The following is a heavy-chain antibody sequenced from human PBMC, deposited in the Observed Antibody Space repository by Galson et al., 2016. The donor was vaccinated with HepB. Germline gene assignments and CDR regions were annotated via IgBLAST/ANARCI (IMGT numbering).Heavy chain of an antibody. D-gene: IGHD2-15*01. CDR2: TCYKSTWHN. V-gene: IGHV6-1*01. J-gene: IGHJ2*01. Sequence: CVISGDSVSSNSAAWNWIRQSPSTRLEWLGRTCYKSTWHNDYAPSVKSRITINPDTSKNLFSLHLHTVTPEDTAVYYCARGGNAPATYWYFALWGRGTLVTVSS. CDR3: ARGGNAPATYWYFAL. CDR1: GDSVSSNSAA.